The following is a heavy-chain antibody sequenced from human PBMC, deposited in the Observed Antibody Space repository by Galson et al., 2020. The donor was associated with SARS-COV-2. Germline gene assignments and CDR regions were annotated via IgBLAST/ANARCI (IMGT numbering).Heavy chain of an antibody. CDR1: GFDFSNQV. D-gene: IGHD6-19*01. Sequence: GESLKISCTASGFDFSNQVMSWVRQAPGKGLEWVSGISGGGLATHYADSVKGRFTISRDNSKNTLYLQMNSLRVEDTALYYCASGWRGDSWGQGTLVTVSS. V-gene: IGHV3-23*01. J-gene: IGHJ4*02. CDR2: ISGGGLAT. CDR3: ASGWRGDS.